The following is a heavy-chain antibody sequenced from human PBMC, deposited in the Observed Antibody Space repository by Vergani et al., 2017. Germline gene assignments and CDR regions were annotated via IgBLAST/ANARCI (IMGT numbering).Heavy chain of an antibody. CDR1: GFTFSSYE. CDR3: ARDPASSGWTDAFDI. D-gene: IGHD6-19*01. Sequence: EVQLVESGGGLVQPGGSLRLSCAASGFTFSSYEMNWVRQAPGKGLEWVSYISSSGSTIYSADSVKGRFTISRDNAKNSLYLQMNSLRAEDTAVYYCARDPASSGWTDAFDIWGEGTMVTVSS. V-gene: IGHV3-48*03. J-gene: IGHJ3*02. CDR2: ISSSGSTI.